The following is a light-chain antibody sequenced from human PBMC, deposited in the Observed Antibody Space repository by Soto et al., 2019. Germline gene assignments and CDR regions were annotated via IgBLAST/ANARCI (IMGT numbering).Light chain of an antibody. Sequence: IQLTQSPSSLSASEGDRVTITCRASQTISTSLNWYQQKPGKAPKLLIYAASRLQSGVPSRFSGSGSGTGFTLTISSLQPEDLATYYCQQGYSTPSLTFGGGTKVDIK. J-gene: IGKJ4*01. V-gene: IGKV1-39*01. CDR3: QQGYSTPSLT. CDR2: AAS. CDR1: QTISTS.